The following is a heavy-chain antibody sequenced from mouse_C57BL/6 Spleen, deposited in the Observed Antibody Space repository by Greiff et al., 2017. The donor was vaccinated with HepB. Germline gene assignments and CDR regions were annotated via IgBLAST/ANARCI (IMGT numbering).Heavy chain of an antibody. Sequence: QVQLQQPGAELVKPGASVKMSCKASGYTFTSYWITWVKQRPGQGLEWIGDIYPGSGSTNYNEKFKSKATLTVDTSSSTAYMQRSSLPSEDSAVYYCARHGYDAYFDYWGQGTTLAVSS. V-gene: IGHV1-55*01. J-gene: IGHJ2*01. D-gene: IGHD2-2*01. CDR2: IYPGSGST. CDR3: ARHGYDAYFDY. CDR1: GYTFTSYW.